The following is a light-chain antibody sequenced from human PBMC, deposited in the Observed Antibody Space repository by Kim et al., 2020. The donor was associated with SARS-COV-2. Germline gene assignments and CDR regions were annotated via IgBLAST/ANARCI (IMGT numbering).Light chain of an antibody. CDR1: SGHSNYA. J-gene: IGLJ3*02. CDR2: LNSDGSH. CDR3: QTWGTGMGV. Sequence: ASVSVTGTLSSGHSNYAIAWHQQQPEKGPRYLMKLNSDGSHYKGDGIPDRFSGSSSGAERYLTISSLQSEDEADYYCQTWGTGMGVFGGGTQLTVL. V-gene: IGLV4-69*01.